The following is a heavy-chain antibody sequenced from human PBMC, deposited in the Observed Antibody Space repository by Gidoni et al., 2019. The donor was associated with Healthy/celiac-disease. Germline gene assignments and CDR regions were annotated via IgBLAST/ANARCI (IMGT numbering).Heavy chain of an antibody. CDR1: GFTFSNAW. V-gene: IGHV3-15*01. CDR2: IKIKTDGGTT. CDR3: TTPASVLMVYAIMY. Sequence: EVQLVESGGGLVKPGGSLRLSCAASGFTFSNAWMSWVRQDPGKGLEWVGRIKIKTDGGTTDDAARGKGRFTISRDDSKNTLYLQMNSRKTEDTAVYYCTTPASVLMVYAIMYWGQGTLVTVSA. J-gene: IGHJ4*02. D-gene: IGHD2-8*01.